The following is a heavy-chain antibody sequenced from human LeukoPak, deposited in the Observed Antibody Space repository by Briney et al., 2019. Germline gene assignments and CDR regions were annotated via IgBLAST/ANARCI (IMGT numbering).Heavy chain of an antibody. CDR2: IYYSGIT. CDR3: ARSGPAAGRPDAFDI. J-gene: IGHJ3*02. V-gene: IGHV4-39*07. D-gene: IGHD2-2*01. Sequence: SETLSLTCTLSGGSISSSSFYWGWIRQPPGKGLECIGTIYYSGITYYTSSLKSRVTISVDTSKNQFSLKLSSVTAAATAVYFCARSGPAAGRPDAFDIWGQGTLVTVSS. CDR1: GGSISSSSFY.